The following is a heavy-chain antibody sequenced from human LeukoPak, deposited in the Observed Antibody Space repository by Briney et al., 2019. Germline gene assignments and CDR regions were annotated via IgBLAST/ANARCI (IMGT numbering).Heavy chain of an antibody. J-gene: IGHJ5*02. CDR2: TYYRSKWYN. CDR3: ARASPQGHGSGSYFSRNWFDP. V-gene: IGHV6-1*01. D-gene: IGHD3-10*01. Sequence: SQTLSLTCAISGDSVSSNSAAWNWIRQSPSRGLEWLGRTYYRSKWYNDYAVSVKSRITINPDTSKNQFSLQLNSVTPEDTAVDYSARASPQGHGSGSYFSRNWFDPWGQRTLVTVSS. CDR1: GDSVSSNSAA.